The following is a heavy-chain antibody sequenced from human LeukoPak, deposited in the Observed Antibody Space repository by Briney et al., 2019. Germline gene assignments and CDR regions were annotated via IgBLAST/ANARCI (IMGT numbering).Heavy chain of an antibody. J-gene: IGHJ4*02. CDR1: GFTVSSNY. Sequence: GGSLTLSCAASGFTVSSNYMSWVRQAPGKGLEWVSVIYSGGSTYYADSVKGRFTIFRDNSKNTLYLQMNSLGAEDTAVYYCGGIGYSSAWYVGFFDYWGQGTLVTVSS. V-gene: IGHV3-53*01. CDR2: IYSGGST. CDR3: GGIGYSSAWYVGFFDY. D-gene: IGHD6-19*01.